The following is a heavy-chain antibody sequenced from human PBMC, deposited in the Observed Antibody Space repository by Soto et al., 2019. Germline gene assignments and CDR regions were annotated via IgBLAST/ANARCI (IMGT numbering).Heavy chain of an antibody. D-gene: IGHD6-13*01. J-gene: IGHJ4*02. CDR1: GFSFSSFG. Sequence: GGSLRLSCAATGFISGFSFSSFGMSWVRQAPGKGLEWVASIGGSGENTYYADSVKGRFTISRDNSQKTLYLQMSSLRAEDTAIYYCAKDQVPDTVEAAGYWGRGILVTVSS. CDR2: IGGSGENT. V-gene: IGHV3-23*01. CDR3: AKDQVPDTVEAAGY.